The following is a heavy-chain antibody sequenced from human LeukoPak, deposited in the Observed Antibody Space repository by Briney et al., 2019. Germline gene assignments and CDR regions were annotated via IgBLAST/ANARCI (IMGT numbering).Heavy chain of an antibody. D-gene: IGHD6-19*01. Sequence: SDTLSLPCTVSRGSISGAYWTWIRQSPGGGLEWIGYIHDSGRTVYNPSLGSRITISMDTSKSQFSLRLRSVTAADTAVYYCASAQWLPIDCYNEWGQGTVVTVSS. CDR3: ASAQWLPIDCYNE. J-gene: IGHJ3*01. V-gene: IGHV4-59*07. CDR2: IHDSGRT. CDR1: RGSISGAY.